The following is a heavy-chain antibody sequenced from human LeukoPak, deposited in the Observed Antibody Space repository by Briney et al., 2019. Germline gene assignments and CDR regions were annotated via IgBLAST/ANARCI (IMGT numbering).Heavy chain of an antibody. D-gene: IGHD6-13*01. V-gene: IGHV4-59*01. CDR3: ARVERESSSWYPFDY. CDR2: IYYSGST. Sequence: SETLSLTCTVSGGSISSYYWSWIRQPPGKGLEWIGYIYYSGSTNYNPSLKTRVTISVGTSKNQFSLKLSSVTAADTAVYYCARVERESSSWYPFDYWGQGTLVTVSS. CDR1: GGSISSYY. J-gene: IGHJ4*02.